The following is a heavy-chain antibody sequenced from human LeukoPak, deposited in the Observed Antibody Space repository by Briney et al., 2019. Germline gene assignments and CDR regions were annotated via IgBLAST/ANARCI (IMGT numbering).Heavy chain of an antibody. CDR3: ARTRDNYYYMDV. Sequence: GGSLRLSCAAPGFTFSSYWMSWVRQAPGKGLEWVANIKQDGSEKHYVDSVKGRFTISRDNAKNSLYLQMNSLRDEDTAVYYCARTRDNYYYMDVWGKGTTVTVSS. CDR2: IKQDGSEK. CDR1: GFTFSSYW. J-gene: IGHJ6*03. D-gene: IGHD2-2*01. V-gene: IGHV3-7*01.